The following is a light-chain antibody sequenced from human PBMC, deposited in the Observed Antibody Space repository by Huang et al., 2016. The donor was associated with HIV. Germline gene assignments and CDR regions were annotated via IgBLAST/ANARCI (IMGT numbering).Light chain of an antibody. CDR3: QQRKYWPPIT. V-gene: IGKV3-11*01. CDR1: QSVNSY. CDR2: DAS. Sequence: ETVLTQSPATLSLSPGERATLSCRASQSVNSYLAWYQQKPGLTPRLLSFDASNRATGIRARFSGSGSGTDFTLTISSLEPEDCAVYYCQQRKYWPPITFGQGTRLESK. J-gene: IGKJ5*01.